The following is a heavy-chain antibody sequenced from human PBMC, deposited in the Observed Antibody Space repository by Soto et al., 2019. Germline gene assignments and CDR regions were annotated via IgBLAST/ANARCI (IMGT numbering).Heavy chain of an antibody. CDR3: ARAVISYDYRGNYYYYYGMDV. Sequence: GGSLRLSCAASGFTFSDYYMSWIRQAPGKGLEWVSYISSSSSYTNYADSVKGRFTISRDNAKNSLYLQMNSLRAEDTAVYYCARAVISYDYRGNYYYYYGMDVWGQGTTVTV. D-gene: IGHD5-12*01. CDR2: ISSSSSYT. V-gene: IGHV3-11*06. J-gene: IGHJ6*02. CDR1: GFTFSDYY.